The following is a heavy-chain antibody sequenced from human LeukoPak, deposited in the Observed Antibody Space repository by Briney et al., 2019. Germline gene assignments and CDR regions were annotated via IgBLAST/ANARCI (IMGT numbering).Heavy chain of an antibody. CDR3: AKDLGLRDIVVVPAAIRGGAFDI. Sequence: GGSLRLSCAASGFTFSSYAMSWVRQAPGKGLEWVSAISGSGGSTYYADSVKGRFTISRDNSKNTLYLQMNSLRAEDTAVYYCAKDLGLRDIVVVPAAIRGGAFDIWGQATMVTVSS. CDR2: ISGSGGST. V-gene: IGHV3-23*01. J-gene: IGHJ3*02. D-gene: IGHD2-2*02. CDR1: GFTFSSYA.